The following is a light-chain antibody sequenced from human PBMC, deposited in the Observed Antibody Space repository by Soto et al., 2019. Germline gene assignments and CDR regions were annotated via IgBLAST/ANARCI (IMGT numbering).Light chain of an antibody. J-gene: IGLJ1*01. CDR2: EVT. V-gene: IGLV2-14*01. Sequence: LTQPASVSGSPGQSVSISCTGTSSEVGGYNHVSWYQIHPGKAPKLIFYEVTSRPSGVSYRFSGSKAGNSSSLTISGLQAEDEADYYCSSYASSSSYVVGGGTKVTVL. CDR3: SSYASSSSYV. CDR1: SSEVGGYNH.